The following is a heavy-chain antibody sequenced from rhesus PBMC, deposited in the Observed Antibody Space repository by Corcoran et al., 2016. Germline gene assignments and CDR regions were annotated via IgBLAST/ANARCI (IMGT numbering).Heavy chain of an antibody. J-gene: IGHJ5-2*02. V-gene: IGHV4-147*01. CDR1: GYSISSNF. CDR2: IYGSSGST. Sequence: QVQLQESGPGLVKPSETLSLTCAVSGYSISSNFWTWILQPPGNGLEWIGYIYGSSGSTYYNPSLKSRVTISTDTSRNQFSLKLSSVTAADTAFYYCARPRDSLDVWGRGVLVTVSS. CDR3: ARPRDSLDV.